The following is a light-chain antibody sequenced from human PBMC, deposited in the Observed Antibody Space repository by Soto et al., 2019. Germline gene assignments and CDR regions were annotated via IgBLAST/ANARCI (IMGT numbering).Light chain of an antibody. CDR3: QKYNGAPWT. J-gene: IGKJ1*01. V-gene: IGKV1-27*01. CDR2: AAS. Sequence: DIQMTQSPSSLSASVGDRVTITCRASQDISNYLAWYQQKPGKVPKLLIYAASTLQSGVPSRFGGSGSGTDVTLTISSLQPEDVATYYCQKYNGAPWTFGQGTKVEIK. CDR1: QDISNY.